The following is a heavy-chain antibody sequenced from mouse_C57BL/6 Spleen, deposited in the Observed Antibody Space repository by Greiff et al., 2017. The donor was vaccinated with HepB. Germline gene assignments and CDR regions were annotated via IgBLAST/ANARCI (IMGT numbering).Heavy chain of an antibody. D-gene: IGHD2-3*01. CDR2: INPNNGGT. V-gene: IGHV1-26*01. Sequence: EVQLQQSGPELVKPGASVKISCKASGYTFTDYYMNWVKQSHGKSLEWIGDINPNNGGTSYNQKFKGKATLTVDKSSSTAYMELRSLTSEDSAVYYCARKGYYPYAMDYWGQGTSVTVSS. J-gene: IGHJ4*01. CDR1: GYTFTDYY. CDR3: ARKGYYPYAMDY.